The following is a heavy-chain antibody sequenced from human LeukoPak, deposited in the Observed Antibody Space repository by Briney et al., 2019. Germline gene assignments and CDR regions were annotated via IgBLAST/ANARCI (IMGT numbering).Heavy chain of an antibody. Sequence: PGGSLRLSCAASGFTFSRYTMNWVRQAPGKGLEWVSSISSSSSYIYYADSVKGRFTISRDNAKNSVYLQMNSLRAEDTAVYYCARGGDGYNLAGDYWGQGTLVIVSS. J-gene: IGHJ4*02. D-gene: IGHD5-24*01. CDR2: ISSSSSYI. CDR1: GFTFSRYT. V-gene: IGHV3-21*01. CDR3: ARGGDGYNLAGDY.